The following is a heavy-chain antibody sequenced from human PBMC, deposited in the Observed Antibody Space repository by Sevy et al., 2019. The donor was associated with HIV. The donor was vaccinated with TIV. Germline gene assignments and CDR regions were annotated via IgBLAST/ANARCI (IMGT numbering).Heavy chain of an antibody. J-gene: IGHJ4*02. CDR1: GFTFRNYW. CDR2: IHTDGRRN. D-gene: IGHD3-3*01. V-gene: IGHV3-74*01. Sequence: GGSLRLSCAASGFTFRNYWMHWVRQAPGKGLVSVSYIHTDGRRNYYADYVKGRLTISRDNAQNTLVLQMDSLRAEGTAVYYCARAGIGDFWSGYYGVDHWGQGTLVTVSS. CDR3: ARAGIGDFWSGYYGVDH.